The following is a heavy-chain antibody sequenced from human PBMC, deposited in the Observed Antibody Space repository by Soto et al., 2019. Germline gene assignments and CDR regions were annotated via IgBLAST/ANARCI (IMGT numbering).Heavy chain of an antibody. D-gene: IGHD3-10*01. CDR2: IYYSGST. Sequence: PSETLSLTCTVSGGSIRSGDYYWSWVRQPPGKGLEWIGYIYYSGSTYYNPSLKSRVTISVDTSKNQFSLKLSSVTAADTAVYYCARESMVRAVNGYYWGQGTLVTVSS. V-gene: IGHV4-30-4*01. CDR3: ARESMVRAVNGYY. CDR1: GGSIRSGDYY. J-gene: IGHJ4*02.